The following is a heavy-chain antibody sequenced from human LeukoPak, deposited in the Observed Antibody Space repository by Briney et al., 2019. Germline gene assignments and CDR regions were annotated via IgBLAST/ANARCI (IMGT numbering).Heavy chain of an antibody. Sequence: RSGGSLRLSCAASGFTFSSYSMNWVRQAPGKGLEWVSSISSSSSYIYYADSVKGRFTISRDNAKNSLYLQMNSLRAEDTAVYYCARFSSGYYYGMDVWGRGTTVTVSS. CDR3: ARFSSGYYYGMDV. J-gene: IGHJ6*02. CDR1: GFTFSSYS. CDR2: ISSSSSYI. V-gene: IGHV3-21*04.